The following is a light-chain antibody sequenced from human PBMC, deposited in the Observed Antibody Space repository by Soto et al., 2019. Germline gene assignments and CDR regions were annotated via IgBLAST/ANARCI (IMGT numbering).Light chain of an antibody. J-gene: IGLJ2*01. Sequence: QAVVTQSPSASASLGASVKLTCTLSSEHTTYAIAWHQQQPEKGPRYLMNLNSDGSHSKGDGIPDRFSGSSSGAERYLTISSLQSEDEADYYCQTWGTGPLVFGGGTKLTVL. CDR2: LNSDGSH. V-gene: IGLV4-69*01. CDR3: QTWGTGPLV. CDR1: SEHTTYA.